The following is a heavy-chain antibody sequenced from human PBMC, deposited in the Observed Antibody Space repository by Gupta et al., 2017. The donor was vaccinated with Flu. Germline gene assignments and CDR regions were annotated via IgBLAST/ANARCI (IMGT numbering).Heavy chain of an antibody. CDR1: YY. CDR2: ISNGGSTI. J-gene: IGHJ6*02. D-gene: IGHD6-6*01. V-gene: IGHV3-11*01. CDR3: ARKLSRAARPYYGMDV. Sequence: YYMGWIRQATGKGLDGVAHISNGGSTIYYADSGKGRFTISRENEKNARYLQMNSLRAEETAVYYCARKLSRAARPYYGMDVGGQGTTVTASS.